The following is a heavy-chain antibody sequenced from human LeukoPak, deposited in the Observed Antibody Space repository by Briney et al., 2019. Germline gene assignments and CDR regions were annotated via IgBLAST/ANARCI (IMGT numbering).Heavy chain of an antibody. CDR1: GGSISSYY. CDR2: IYYSGST. J-gene: IGHJ4*02. Sequence: SETLSLTCTVSGGSISSYYWSWIRQPPGKGLEWIGSIYYSGSTYYNPSLKSRVTISVDTSKNQFSLKLSSVTAADTAVYYWARVLGGSPDYWGQGTLVTVSS. V-gene: IGHV4-59*12. D-gene: IGHD3-16*01. CDR3: ARVLGGSPDY.